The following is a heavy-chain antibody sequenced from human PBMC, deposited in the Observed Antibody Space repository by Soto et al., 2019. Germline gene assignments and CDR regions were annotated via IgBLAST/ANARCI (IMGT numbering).Heavy chain of an antibody. V-gene: IGHV3-23*04. D-gene: IGHD3-10*01. J-gene: IGHJ6*02. CDR1: GFTFSNYA. CDR3: AKEAEMSVGYGMDV. CDR2: LSGTGSST. Sequence: EVQLVESGGGSVQPGGSLRLSCVVSAASGFTFSNYAMSWVRQAPGKGLQWVSGLSGTGSSTYYADSLYGRFIISRDNSINTLYLQMNSLRDEDTAVYYCAKEAEMSVGYGMDVWGQGTTVTVSS.